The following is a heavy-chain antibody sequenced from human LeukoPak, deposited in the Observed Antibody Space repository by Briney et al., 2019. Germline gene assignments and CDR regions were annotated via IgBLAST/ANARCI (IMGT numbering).Heavy chain of an antibody. J-gene: IGHJ4*02. CDR2: ISGDGGST. Sequence: GGSLRLSCAASGFTFDDYAMHWVRQAPGKGLEWVSLISGDGGSTYYADSVKGRFTISRDNAKSSLYLQMNSLRAGDTAVYYCARGGPGPFDYWGQGTLVTVSS. CDR3: ARGGPGPFDY. D-gene: IGHD3-16*01. CDR1: GFTFDDYA. V-gene: IGHV3-43*02.